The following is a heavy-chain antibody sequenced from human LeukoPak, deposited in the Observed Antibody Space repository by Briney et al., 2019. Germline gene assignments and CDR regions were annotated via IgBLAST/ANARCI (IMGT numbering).Heavy chain of an antibody. CDR1: GFTFSSYA. CDR2: ISGSGASR. V-gene: IGHV3-23*01. D-gene: IGHD7-27*01. Sequence: GGSLRLSCAASGFTFSSYAMSWVRQAPGKGLEWVSGISGSGASRYDADSVKGRVTISRDNSKNTLYLQMNSLRAEDTAVYYCAQEGFSGAYDRWGQGTLVTVSS. J-gene: IGHJ5*02. CDR3: AQEGFSGAYDR.